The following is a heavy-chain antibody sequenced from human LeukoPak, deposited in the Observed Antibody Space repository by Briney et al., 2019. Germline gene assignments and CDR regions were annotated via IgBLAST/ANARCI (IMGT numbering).Heavy chain of an antibody. Sequence: GGSLRLSCAASGFTFSSYAMHWVRQAPGKGLEWVAVISYDGSNKYYADSVKGRFTISRDNSKNTLYLQMNSLRAEDTAVYYCARVKPLVGATYYYGMDVWGQGTTVTVSS. J-gene: IGHJ6*02. D-gene: IGHD1-26*01. CDR1: GFTFSSYA. V-gene: IGHV3-30-3*01. CDR3: ARVKPLVGATYYYGMDV. CDR2: ISYDGSNK.